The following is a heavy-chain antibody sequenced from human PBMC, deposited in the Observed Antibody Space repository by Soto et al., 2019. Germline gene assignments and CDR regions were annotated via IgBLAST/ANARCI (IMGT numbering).Heavy chain of an antibody. CDR3: AKPISRNTWRDGLDV. J-gene: IGHJ6*02. CDR2: ISSSAGST. Sequence: GGSLRLSCAASGFTFGSYAMTWVRQAPGKGLEWVSSISSSAGSTFYADSVKGRFTMSRDNSKSTLYLQMNSLSAADTALYYCAKPISRNTWRDGLDVWGQGTTVTVSS. D-gene: IGHD3-3*02. V-gene: IGHV3-23*01. CDR1: GFTFGSYA.